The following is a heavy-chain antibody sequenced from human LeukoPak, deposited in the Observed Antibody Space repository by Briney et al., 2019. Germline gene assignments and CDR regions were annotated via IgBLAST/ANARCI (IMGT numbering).Heavy chain of an antibody. CDR3: ARDKEFRVLDY. D-gene: IGHD3-10*01. V-gene: IGHV3-7*01. CDR2: VKPDGSEK. J-gene: IGHJ4*02. CDR1: GFTFSNYW. Sequence: GGSLRLSCAASGFTFSNYWMTWVRQAPGKGLEWVAHVKPDGSEKSYVDSVKGRFTISRDNAQNSLYLQMNSLRAEDTAVYYCARDKEFRVLDYWGQGTLVTVSS.